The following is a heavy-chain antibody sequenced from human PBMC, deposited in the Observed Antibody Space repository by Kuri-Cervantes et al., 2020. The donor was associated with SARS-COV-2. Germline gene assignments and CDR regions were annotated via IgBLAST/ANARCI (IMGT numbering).Heavy chain of an antibody. CDR3: ARGMGAGATSWSFDY. J-gene: IGHJ4*02. CDR1: GFTFSSYA. D-gene: IGHD1-26*01. Sequence: GGSLRLSCAASGFTFSSYAMSWVRQAPGKGLEWVAVISYDGSNKYYADSVKGRFTISRDNSKNTLYLQMNSLRAEDTAVYYCARGMGAGATSWSFDYWGQGTLVTVSS. V-gene: IGHV3-30-3*01. CDR2: ISYDGSNK.